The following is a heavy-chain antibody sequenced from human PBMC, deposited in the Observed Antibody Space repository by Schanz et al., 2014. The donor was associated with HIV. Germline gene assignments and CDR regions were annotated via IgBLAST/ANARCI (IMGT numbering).Heavy chain of an antibody. CDR2: IWYDGTNI. J-gene: IGHJ5*02. Sequence: QVQLLESGGGVVQPGRSLRLSCAASGFTFSSYGMHWVRQAPGTGLEWVAVIWYDGTNIDYADSVKGRFTVSRDNSKNMLYLQMNSLRAEDTAVYYCAREYYSRNWNWFDPWGQGTLVTVSS. V-gene: IGHV3-33*08. CDR1: GFTFSSYG. D-gene: IGHD6-13*01. CDR3: AREYYSRNWNWFDP.